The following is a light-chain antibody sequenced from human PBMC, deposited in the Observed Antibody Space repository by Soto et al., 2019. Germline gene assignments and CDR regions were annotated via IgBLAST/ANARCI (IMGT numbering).Light chain of an antibody. J-gene: IGKJ2*01. CDR1: QSVSSN. CDR2: GAS. Sequence: SVSPGERATLSCRASQSVSSNLAWYQQKPGQAPRLLIYGASTRATGIPARFSGSGSGTECTLTISSLQSEDFAVYYCQQYNNWPPYTFGQGTKLEIK. V-gene: IGKV3-15*01. CDR3: QQYNNWPPYT.